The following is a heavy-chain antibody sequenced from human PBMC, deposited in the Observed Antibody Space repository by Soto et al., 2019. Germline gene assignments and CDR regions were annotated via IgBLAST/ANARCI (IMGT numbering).Heavy chain of an antibody. CDR2: TFHSGST. D-gene: IGHD5-12*01. Sequence: QVQLQESGPGLVKPSETLSLTCTVSGGSVSSSYWAWIRQPPGKGLEWIGYTFHSGSTKYNPSLMSRVTMSVDTSENQFSLKLSSVTAADTAVYYCARDQSGSQYFDLWGSGTLVIVSS. J-gene: IGHJ2*01. V-gene: IGHV4-59*02. CDR3: ARDQSGSQYFDL. CDR1: GGSVSSSY.